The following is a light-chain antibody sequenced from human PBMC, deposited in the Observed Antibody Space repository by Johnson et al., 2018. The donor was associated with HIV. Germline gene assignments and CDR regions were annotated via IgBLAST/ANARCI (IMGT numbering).Light chain of an antibody. Sequence: QSVLTQPPSVSAAPGQKVTISCSGSSSNIGNNYVSWYQQLPGTAPKLLIYDNNQRPSGIPDRFSGSKSGTSATLGITGLQTGDEADYYCGTWDSRLSVGGFFGNWTTVTVL. CDR2: DNN. V-gene: IGLV1-51*01. CDR1: SSNIGNNY. CDR3: GTWDSRLSVGGF. J-gene: IGLJ1*01.